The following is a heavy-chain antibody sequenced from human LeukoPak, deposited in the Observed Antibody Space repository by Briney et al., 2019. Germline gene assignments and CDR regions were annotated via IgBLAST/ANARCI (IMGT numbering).Heavy chain of an antibody. CDR2: IKQDGSEI. V-gene: IGHV3-7*01. CDR3: ARDQRGNWFDP. CDR1: GFTFSSYW. J-gene: IGHJ5*02. Sequence: GGSLRLSCAASGFTFSSYWMSWVGQAPGKGLEGVANIKQDGSEIYYVDSVKGRFTISRDNAKNSLYLQMNSLRAEDTAVYYCARDQRGNWFDPWGQGTLVTVSS. D-gene: IGHD3-10*01.